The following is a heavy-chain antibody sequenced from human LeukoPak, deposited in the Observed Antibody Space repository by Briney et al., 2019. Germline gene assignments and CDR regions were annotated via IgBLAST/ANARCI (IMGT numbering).Heavy chain of an antibody. CDR1: GYTFTDYY. CDR3: ATDFTPLHPSGFSGLVDY. D-gene: IGHD3-3*01. Sequence: ASVKISCKVPGYTFTDYYMHWVQQAPGKGLEWMGLVDPEDGETIYAEKFQGRVTITADTSTDTAYMELSSLRSEDTAVYYCATDFTPLHPSGFSGLVDYWGQGTLVTVSS. CDR2: VDPEDGET. J-gene: IGHJ4*02. V-gene: IGHV1-69-2*01.